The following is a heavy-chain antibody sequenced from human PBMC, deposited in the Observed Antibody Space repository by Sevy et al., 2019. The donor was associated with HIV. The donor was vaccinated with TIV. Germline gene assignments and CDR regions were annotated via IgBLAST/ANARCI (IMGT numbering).Heavy chain of an antibody. J-gene: IGHJ6*02. V-gene: IGHV3-48*01. CDR1: GFTFSSYS. CDR3: ATLHYGMDV. D-gene: IGHD3-16*02. Sequence: GGSLRLSCAASGFTFSSYSMKWVRQAPGKGLEWVSYISSSSSTIYYADSVKGRFTISRDNAKNSLYLQMNSLRAEDTAVYYCATLHYGMDVWGQGTTVTVSS. CDR2: ISSSSSTI.